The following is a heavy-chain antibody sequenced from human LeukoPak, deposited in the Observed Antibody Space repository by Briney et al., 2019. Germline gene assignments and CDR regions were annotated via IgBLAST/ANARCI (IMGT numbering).Heavy chain of an antibody. D-gene: IGHD6-13*01. J-gene: IGHJ4*02. CDR3: ARDEYGSRGTNY. CDR1: GGTFSSYA. Sequence: ASVKVSCKASGGTFSSYAISWVRQAPGQGLEWMGGIIPIFGTANYAQKFQGRVTTTADESTSTAYMELSSLRSEDTAVYYCARDEYGSRGTNYWGQGTLVTVSS. CDR2: IIPIFGTA. V-gene: IGHV1-69*13.